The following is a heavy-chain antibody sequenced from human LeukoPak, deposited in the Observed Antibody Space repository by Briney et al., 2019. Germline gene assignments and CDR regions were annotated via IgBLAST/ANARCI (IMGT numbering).Heavy chain of an antibody. J-gene: IGHJ4*02. V-gene: IGHV4-34*01. Sequence: SETLSLTCAVYGGSFSGYYWSWIRQPPGKGLEWIEEINHSGSTNYNPSLKSRVTISVDTSKNQFSLKLSSVTAADTAVYYCARYCSSTSCVDYWGQGTLVTVSS. D-gene: IGHD2-2*01. CDR3: ARYCSSTSCVDY. CDR2: INHSGST. CDR1: GGSFSGYY.